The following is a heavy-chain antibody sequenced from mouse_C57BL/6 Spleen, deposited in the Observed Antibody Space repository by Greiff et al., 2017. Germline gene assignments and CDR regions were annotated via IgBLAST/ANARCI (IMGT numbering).Heavy chain of an antibody. J-gene: IGHJ1*03. CDR2: ISSGGSYN. Sequence: EVMLVESGGDLVKPGGTLKHSCAASGFNFSSYGMSWVRQTTDKRLEWVATISSGGSYNYYPDSVKGRFISARDNAKNSLYMKMSSLESEDTDFCYCARQVAKGEYFDVWGTGTPVTVSS. CDR1: GFNFSSYG. D-gene: IGHD1-1*01. CDR3: ARQVAKGEYFDV. V-gene: IGHV5-6*01.